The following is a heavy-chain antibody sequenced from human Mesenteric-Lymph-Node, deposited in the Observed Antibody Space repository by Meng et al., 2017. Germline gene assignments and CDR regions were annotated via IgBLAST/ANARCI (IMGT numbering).Heavy chain of an antibody. V-gene: IGHV3-21*01. D-gene: IGHD6-13*01. J-gene: IGHJ4*02. CDR2: ISSSSRYI. Sequence: GESLKISCAASGFTFITYSMNWVRQAPGKGLEWVSSISSSSRYISYADSVKGRFTISRDNSKNTLYLQMNSLGAEDTAVYYCARIQLSAAGKSAFDYWGQGTLVTVSS. CDR3: ARIQLSAAGKSAFDY. CDR1: GFTFITYS.